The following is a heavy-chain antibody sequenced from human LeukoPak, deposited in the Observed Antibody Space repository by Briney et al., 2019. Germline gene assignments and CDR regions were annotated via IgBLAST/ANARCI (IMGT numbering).Heavy chain of an antibody. CDR3: ARGLVGYRSSTSCYSWFDP. J-gene: IGHJ5*02. CDR2: IYHSGST. V-gene: IGHV4-4*02. CDR1: GGSISSSNW. Sequence: SGTLSLTCAVSGGSISSSNWWSWVRQPPGKGLEWIGEIYHSGSTNYNPSLKSRVTISVDKSKNQFSLKLSSVTAADTAVYYCARGLVGYRSSTSCYSWFDPWGQGTLVTVSS. D-gene: IGHD2-2*01.